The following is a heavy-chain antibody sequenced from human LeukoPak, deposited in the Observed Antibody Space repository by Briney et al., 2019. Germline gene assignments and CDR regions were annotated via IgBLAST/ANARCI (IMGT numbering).Heavy chain of an antibody. CDR1: GFTFSSYS. D-gene: IGHD3-10*01. V-gene: IGHV3-48*04. Sequence: TGGSLRLSCAASGFTFSSYSMNWVRQAPGKGLEWVSYISSSSSTIYYADSVKGRFTISRDNAKNSLYLQMNSLRAEDTAVYYCAREGGYYGSGTPFDYWGQGTLVTVSS. CDR2: ISSSSSTI. J-gene: IGHJ4*02. CDR3: AREGGYYGSGTPFDY.